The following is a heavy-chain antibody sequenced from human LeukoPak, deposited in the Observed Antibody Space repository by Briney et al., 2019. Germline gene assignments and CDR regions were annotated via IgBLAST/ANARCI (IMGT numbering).Heavy chain of an antibody. Sequence: PSETLSLTCAAYGGSFSGYYWSWIRQPPGKGLEWIGEINHSGSTNYNPSLKSRVTISVDTSKNQFSLKLSSVTAADTAVYYCAREGYSSGWDRFDYWGQGTLVTVSS. CDR3: AREGYSSGWDRFDY. J-gene: IGHJ4*02. D-gene: IGHD6-19*01. CDR1: GGSFSGYY. CDR2: INHSGST. V-gene: IGHV4-34*01.